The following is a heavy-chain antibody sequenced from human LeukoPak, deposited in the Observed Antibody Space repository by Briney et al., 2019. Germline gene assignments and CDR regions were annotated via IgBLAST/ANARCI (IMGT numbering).Heavy chain of an antibody. J-gene: IGHJ4*02. Sequence: PGRSLRLSCAASGFTFADYAMHWVRQAPGKGLEWVSGISWNSGSIGYADSVKGRFTISRDNAKNSLYLQMNSLRAEDTALYYCAKGFGRGSSGYFAQWGQGTLVTVSS. CDR3: AKGFGRGSSGYFAQ. V-gene: IGHV3-9*01. CDR1: GFTFADYA. D-gene: IGHD3-22*01. CDR2: ISWNSGSI.